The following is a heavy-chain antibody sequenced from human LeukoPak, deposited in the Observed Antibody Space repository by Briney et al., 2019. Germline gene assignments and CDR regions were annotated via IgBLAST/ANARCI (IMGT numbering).Heavy chain of an antibody. CDR1: GYTFTGYY. Sequence: ASVKVSCKASGYTFTGYYMHWVRQAPGQGLEWMGRINPNSGGTNYAQKFQGRVTMTRDTSISAAYMELSRLRSDDTAVYYCARVASIRAAAGTVGRADAFDMWGQGTMVTVSS. J-gene: IGHJ3*02. D-gene: IGHD6-13*01. V-gene: IGHV1-2*06. CDR2: INPNSGGT. CDR3: ARVASIRAAAGTVGRADAFDM.